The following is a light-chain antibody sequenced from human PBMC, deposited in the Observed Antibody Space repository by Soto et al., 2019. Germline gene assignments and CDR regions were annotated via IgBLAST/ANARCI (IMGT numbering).Light chain of an antibody. V-gene: IGLV2-14*03. CDR2: DDS. CDR3: SSFTGSNYV. CDR1: ISDVGGYNF. Sequence: SDLNKPASVTGSDGEWIPLSNKGTISDVGGYNFVSWYQQYPGKAPKLMICDDSNRPSGVSNRFSGSKSGNTASLTISGLQAEDEADYYCSSFTGSNYVFGTGTKVTVL. J-gene: IGLJ1*01.